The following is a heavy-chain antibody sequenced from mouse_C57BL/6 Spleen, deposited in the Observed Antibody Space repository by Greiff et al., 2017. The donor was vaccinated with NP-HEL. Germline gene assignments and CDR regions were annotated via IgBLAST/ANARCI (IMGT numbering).Heavy chain of an antibody. CDR3: ARETDSSGYGFDY. V-gene: IGHV1-64*01. CDR2: IHPNSGST. CDR1: GYTFTSYW. J-gene: IGHJ2*01. Sequence: VQLQQPGAELVKPGASVKLSCKASGYTFTSYWMHWVKQRPGQGLEWIGMIHPNSGSTNYNEKFKSKATLTVDKSSSTAYMQLSSLTSEDSAVYYCARETDSSGYGFDYWGQGTTITVSS. D-gene: IGHD3-2*02.